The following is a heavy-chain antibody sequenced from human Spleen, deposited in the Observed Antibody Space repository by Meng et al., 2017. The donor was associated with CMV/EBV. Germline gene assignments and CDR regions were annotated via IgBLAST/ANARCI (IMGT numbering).Heavy chain of an antibody. V-gene: IGHV4-34*01. CDR1: GGSFSGYY. Sequence: QVHLQRWGGRLLKPSKTLLPTGAVYGGSFSGYYWSWSRQPPGKGLEWIGEINHSGSTNYNPSLKSRVTISVDTSKNQFSLKLSSVTAADTAVYYCAREGYYDSSGPIGYWGQGTLVTVSS. J-gene: IGHJ4*02. CDR3: AREGYYDSSGPIGY. D-gene: IGHD3-22*01. CDR2: INHSGST.